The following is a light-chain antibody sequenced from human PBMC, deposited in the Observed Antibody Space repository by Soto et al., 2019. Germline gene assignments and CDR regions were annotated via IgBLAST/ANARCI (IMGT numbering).Light chain of an antibody. Sequence: QSVLTQPPSVSGAPGQRVTISCTGSSSNIGAGYDVHWYQQLPGPAPKLLIYGNSNRPSGVPDRFSGSKAGPSASLAITGLQAEDEADDYCQSYDSSLSGGVFGGGTKLTVL. V-gene: IGLV1-40*01. J-gene: IGLJ3*02. CDR1: SSNIGAGYD. CDR2: GNS. CDR3: QSYDSSLSGGV.